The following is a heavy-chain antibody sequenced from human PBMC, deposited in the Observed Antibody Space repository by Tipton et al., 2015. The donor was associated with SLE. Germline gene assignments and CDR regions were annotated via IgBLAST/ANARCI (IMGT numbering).Heavy chain of an antibody. D-gene: IGHD5-12*01. Sequence: LRLSCAISGDSVSSNSAAWNWIRQSPSRGLEWLGRTYYRSKWYNDYAVSVKSRITINPDTSKNQFSLQLNSVTPEDTAVYYCARGGYSGYDNYWYFDLWGRGTLVTVSS. CDR1: GDSVSSNSAA. CDR3: ARGGYSGYDNYWYFDL. J-gene: IGHJ2*01. V-gene: IGHV6-1*01. CDR2: TYYRSKWYN.